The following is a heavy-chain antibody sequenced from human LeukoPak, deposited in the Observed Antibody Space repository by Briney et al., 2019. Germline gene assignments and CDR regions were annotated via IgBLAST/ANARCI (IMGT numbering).Heavy chain of an antibody. CDR1: GYTFTGYY. D-gene: IGHD6-19*01. CDR3: ARDGAVAGTAYPEY. Sequence: ASVKVSCKASGYTFTGYYIHWVRQAPGQGLEWMGWINPNSGGTKYAQKFQGRVTITRDTSISTAYMELSSLTSDDTALYYCARDGAVAGTAYPEYWGQGTLVTVSS. V-gene: IGHV1-2*02. J-gene: IGHJ4*02. CDR2: INPNSGGT.